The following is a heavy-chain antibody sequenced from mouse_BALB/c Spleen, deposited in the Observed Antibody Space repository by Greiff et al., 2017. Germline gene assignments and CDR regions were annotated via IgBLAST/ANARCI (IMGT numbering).Heavy chain of an antibody. CDR3: ARNENYYGAY. D-gene: IGHD1-1*01. J-gene: IGHJ3*01. CDR2: IWSGGST. CDR1: GFSLTSYG. Sequence: VQGVESGPGLVQPSQSLSITCTVSGFSLTSYGVHWVRQSPGKGLEWLGVIWSGGSTDYNAAFISRLSISKDNSKSQVFFKMNSLQANDTAIYYCARNENYYGAYWGQGTLVTVSA. V-gene: IGHV2-2*02.